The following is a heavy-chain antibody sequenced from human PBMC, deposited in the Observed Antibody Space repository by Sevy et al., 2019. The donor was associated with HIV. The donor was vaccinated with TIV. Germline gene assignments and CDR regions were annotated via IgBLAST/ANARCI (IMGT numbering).Heavy chain of an antibody. Sequence: LRLSCAASGFTFSNYAMNWVRQAPGKGLEWIGYFFYSDNFYYNPSLKSRLTISVDTSKNQFSLKLTSVTAADSAVYYCARSQNVDSAPFDYWGQGTPVTVSS. D-gene: IGHD5-18*01. CDR1: GFTFSNYA. CDR3: ARSQNVDSAPFDY. J-gene: IGHJ4*02. CDR2: FFYSDNF. V-gene: IGHV4-30-4*08.